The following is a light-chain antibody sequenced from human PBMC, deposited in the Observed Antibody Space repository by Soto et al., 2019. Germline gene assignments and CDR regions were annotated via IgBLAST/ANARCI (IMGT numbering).Light chain of an antibody. CDR2: RNN. V-gene: IGLV1-47*01. Sequence: QLVLTQPPSASGTPGQRVTMSCSGSSSNIGNHYVYWYQQLPGTAPKLLIYRNNQRPSGVPDRFSGSKSGTSASLAISGLRSEDEADYYCAAWDDSLSGLVFGAGTKVTVL. CDR3: AAWDDSLSGLV. J-gene: IGLJ1*01. CDR1: SSNIGNHY.